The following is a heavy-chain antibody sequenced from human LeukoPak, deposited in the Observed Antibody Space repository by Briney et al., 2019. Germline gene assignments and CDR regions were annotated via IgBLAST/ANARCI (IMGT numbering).Heavy chain of an antibody. CDR1: GYTFTSYY. V-gene: IGHV1-46*01. CDR2: INPSGGTT. Sequence: ASVKVSCRASGYTFTSYYMHWVRQAPGQGLEWMGLINPSGGTTRYAQKFQGRVTMTRDLSTSTDYMELSSLRSDDTAVYFCARDNSVGDYAWWFDPWGQGTLVTVSS. D-gene: IGHD1-26*01. CDR3: ARDNSVGDYAWWFDP. J-gene: IGHJ5*02.